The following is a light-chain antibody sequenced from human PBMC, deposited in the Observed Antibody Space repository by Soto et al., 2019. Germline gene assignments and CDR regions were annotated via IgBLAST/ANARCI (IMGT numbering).Light chain of an antibody. J-gene: IGKJ4*01. V-gene: IGKV1-33*01. Sequence: DIQMTQSPSSLSASVGDRVTITCQASQGIKIHLSWYQQKPGKAPKLLISDASNLETGVPSRFSGSGSGTDFTFTISNLQPEDIATFYCQQYDNLPLTFGGGTKVEIK. CDR2: DAS. CDR1: QGIKIH. CDR3: QQYDNLPLT.